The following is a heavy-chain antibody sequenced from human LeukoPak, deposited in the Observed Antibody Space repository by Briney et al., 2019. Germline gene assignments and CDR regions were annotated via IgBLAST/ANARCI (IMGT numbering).Heavy chain of an antibody. J-gene: IGHJ4*02. V-gene: IGHV3-23*01. D-gene: IGHD2-2*01. CDR2: ISGSGGNT. CDR3: AKTPVITHCSSTSCRDYYFDY. Sequence: GGSLRLSCAASGFTFSTYAMIWVRQAPGKGLEWGSGISGSGGNTYYADSVKGRFTISRDNSKNTLYLQMNSLRAEDTAVYYCAKTPVITHCSSTSCRDYYFDYWGQGTLVTVSS. CDR1: GFTFSTYA.